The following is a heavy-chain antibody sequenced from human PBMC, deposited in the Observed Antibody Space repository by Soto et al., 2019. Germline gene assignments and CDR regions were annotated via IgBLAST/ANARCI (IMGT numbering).Heavy chain of an antibody. Sequence: EVQLVESGGGLVKPGGSLRLSCAASGFTFSNAWMSWVRQAPGKGLEWVGGIKSKTDGGTTDYAAPVKGSFTISRDDSKNTLYLQMNSLKTEDTAVYYCTTIITPTDYLGQGTLVTVSS. CDR1: GFTFSNAW. CDR2: IKSKTDGGTT. D-gene: IGHD3-10*01. V-gene: IGHV3-15*01. CDR3: TTIITPTDY. J-gene: IGHJ4*02.